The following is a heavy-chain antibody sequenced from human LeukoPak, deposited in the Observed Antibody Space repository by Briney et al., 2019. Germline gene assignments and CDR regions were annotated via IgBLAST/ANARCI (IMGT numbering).Heavy chain of an antibody. V-gene: IGHV3-21*01. D-gene: IGHD2-2*01. CDR2: ISTSSRYI. CDR1: GFTISTFD. CDR3: ARADCSGSTCYLRRSWFDP. J-gene: IGHJ5*02. Sequence: PGGTLRLSCAASGFTISTFDMNWVRQAPGKGLEWVSSISTSSRYIYYRDSVKGGFTISRDDAKNSLYLQMNSLRVEGTAVYYCARADCSGSTCYLRRSWFDPWGQGTLVTVSS.